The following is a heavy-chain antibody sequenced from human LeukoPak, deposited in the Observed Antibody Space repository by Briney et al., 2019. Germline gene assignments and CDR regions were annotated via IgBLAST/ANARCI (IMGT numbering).Heavy chain of an antibody. V-gene: IGHV1-69*04. CDR2: IIPILGIA. CDR1: GGTFSSYA. J-gene: IGHJ4*02. CDR3: ASNYYDSSGYSYYFDY. Sequence: ASVKVSCKASGGTFSSYAISWVRQAPGQGLEWMGRIIPILGIANYAQKFQGRVTITADKSTSTAYMELSSLRSEDTAVYYCASNYYDSSGYSYYFDYWGQGTLVTVSS. D-gene: IGHD3-22*01.